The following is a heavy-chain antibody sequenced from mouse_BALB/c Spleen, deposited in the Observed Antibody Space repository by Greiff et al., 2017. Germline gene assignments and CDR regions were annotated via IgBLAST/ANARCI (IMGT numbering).Heavy chain of an antibody. CDR1: GYSFTGYY. V-gene: IGHV1S135*01. CDR3: ARHGSSSYWYFDV. J-gene: IGHJ1*01. Sequence: VQLQQSGPELVKTGASVKISCKASGYSFTGYYMHWVKQSHGKSLEWIGYIDPYNGGTSYNQKFKGKATLTVDKSSSTAYMHLNSLTSEDSAVYYCARHGSSSYWYFDVWGAGTTVTVSS. D-gene: IGHD1-1*01. CDR2: IDPYNGGT.